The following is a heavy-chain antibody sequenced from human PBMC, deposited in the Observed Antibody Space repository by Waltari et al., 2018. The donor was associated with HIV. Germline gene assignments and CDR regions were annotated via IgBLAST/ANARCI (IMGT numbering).Heavy chain of an antibody. V-gene: IGHV3-30*01. J-gene: IGHJ4*02. CDR2: ISYDGSDK. CDR1: GSTLRTYV. Sequence: QVQLVESGGGVAQPGRSLRLPCAAPGSTLRTYVMSWVRQATGKGLEWVADISYDGSDKYHADSVKGRFTISRDNSRNTLNLQMNSLRPEDTAVYFCAREFYYDSTGYNSGFDYWGQGTLVTVSS. CDR3: AREFYYDSTGYNSGFDY. D-gene: IGHD3-22*01.